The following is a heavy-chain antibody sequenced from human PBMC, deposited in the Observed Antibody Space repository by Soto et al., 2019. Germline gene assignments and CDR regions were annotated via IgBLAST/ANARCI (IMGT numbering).Heavy chain of an antibody. CDR2: IIPIFGTA. D-gene: IGHD2-2*03. Sequence: QVQLVQSGAEVKKPGSSVKVSCKASGGTFSSYAISWVRQAPGQGLEWMGGIIPIFGTANYAQKFQGRVTITADESTRTAYMELSSLRSEDTAVYYCARDGGYCSSTSCYGYYYYGMDVWGQGTTVTVSS. V-gene: IGHV1-69*01. CDR1: GGTFSSYA. J-gene: IGHJ6*02. CDR3: ARDGGYCSSTSCYGYYYYGMDV.